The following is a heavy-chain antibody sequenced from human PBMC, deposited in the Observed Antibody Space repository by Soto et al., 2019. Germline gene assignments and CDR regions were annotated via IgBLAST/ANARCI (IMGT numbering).Heavy chain of an antibody. CDR2: ISYDGSNK. V-gene: IGHV3-30-3*01. CDR3: ARPPTITMIVVVNWYFDL. J-gene: IGHJ2*01. CDR1: GFTFSSYA. D-gene: IGHD3-22*01. Sequence: ESGGGVVQPGRSLRLSCAASGFTFSSYAMHWVRQAPGKGLEWVAVISYDGSNKYYADSVKGRFTISRDNSKNTLYLQMNSLRAEDTAVYYCARPPTITMIVVVNWYFDLWGRGTLVTVSS.